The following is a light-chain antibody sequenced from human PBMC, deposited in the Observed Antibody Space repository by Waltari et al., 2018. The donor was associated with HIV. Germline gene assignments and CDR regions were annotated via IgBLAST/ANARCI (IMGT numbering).Light chain of an antibody. CDR3: SSYTSSSTRV. V-gene: IGLV2-14*01. CDR1: SSDVGDYNY. Sequence: QSALTQPASVSGSPGQSITISCTGTSSDVGDYNYVSWYQQHPGKAPKLIIYDVSNRPSVVSNHFSGSKSGNTASLTISGLQTEDEADYYCSSYTSSSTRVFGTGTKVTVL. CDR2: DVS. J-gene: IGLJ1*01.